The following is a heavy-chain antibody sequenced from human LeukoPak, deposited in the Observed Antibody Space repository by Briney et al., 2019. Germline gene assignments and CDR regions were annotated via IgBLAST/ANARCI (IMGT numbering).Heavy chain of an antibody. CDR2: ISYDGSNK. CDR3: ARSEHIVVVTSTPASY. V-gene: IGHV3-30*19. Sequence: GRSLRPSCAASGFTFSSYGMHWVRQAPGKGLEWVAVISYDGSNKYYADSVKGRFTISRDNSKNTVFMEMNSLKPEDTALYYCARSEHIVVVTSTPASYWGQGTLVTVSS. D-gene: IGHD2-21*02. J-gene: IGHJ4*02. CDR1: GFTFSSYG.